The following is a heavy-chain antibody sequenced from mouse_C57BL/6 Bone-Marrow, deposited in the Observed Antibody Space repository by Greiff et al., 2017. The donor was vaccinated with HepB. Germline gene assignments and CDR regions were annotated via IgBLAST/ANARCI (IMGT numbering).Heavy chain of an antibody. CDR1: GFTFSSYA. D-gene: IGHD1-1*01. CDR3: ARDPDYYGSLYYFDY. CDR2: ISDGGSYT. Sequence: EVQVVESGGGLVKPGGSLKLSCAASGFTFSSYAMSWVRQTPEKRLEWVATISDGGSYTYYPDNVKGRFTISRDNAKNNLYLQMSHLKSEDTAMYYCARDPDYYGSLYYFDYWGQGTTLTVSS. V-gene: IGHV5-4*01. J-gene: IGHJ2*01.